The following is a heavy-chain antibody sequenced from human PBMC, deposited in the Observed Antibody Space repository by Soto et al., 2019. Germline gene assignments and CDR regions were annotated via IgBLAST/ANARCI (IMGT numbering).Heavy chain of an antibody. Sequence: QVQLVQSGAEVKKPGSSVKVSCKASGGTFSSYTISWVRQAPGQGLEWMGRIIPILGIANYAQKFQGRVTSTADKSTSTAYMELSSLRSEDTAVYYCARDEYSSSTDHYFDYWGQGTLVTVSS. CDR1: GGTFSSYT. V-gene: IGHV1-69*08. CDR2: IIPILGIA. D-gene: IGHD6-6*01. J-gene: IGHJ4*02. CDR3: ARDEYSSSTDHYFDY.